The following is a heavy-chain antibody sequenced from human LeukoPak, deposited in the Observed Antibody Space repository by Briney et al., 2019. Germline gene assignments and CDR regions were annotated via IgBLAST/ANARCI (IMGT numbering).Heavy chain of an antibody. CDR2: IRYDGSNK. CDR1: GFTFSSYG. J-gene: IGHJ4*02. V-gene: IGHV3-30*02. CDR3: AKDGGYDPVYFDY. Sequence: TGGSLRLSCAASGFTFSSYGMHWVRQAPGKGLEWVAFIRYDGSNKYYADSVKGRFTISRDNSKNTLYLQMNSLRAEDTAVYYCAKDGGYDPVYFDYWGQGTLVTVSS. D-gene: IGHD5-12*01.